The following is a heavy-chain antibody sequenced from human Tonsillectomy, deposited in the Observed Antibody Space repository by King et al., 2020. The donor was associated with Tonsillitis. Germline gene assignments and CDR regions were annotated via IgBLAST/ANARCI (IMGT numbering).Heavy chain of an antibody. J-gene: IGHJ6*02. CDR2: VHQDGIAK. CDR1: GFTFTDYW. CDR3: ARGQDLIPTITDFYYGMDV. V-gene: IGHV3-7*03. Sequence: QLVQSGGGLGQPGGSLRLSCEASGFTFTDYWRNWVRLVPGRGLEWVANVHQDGIAKNYVDSVQDRFTITRDNIMDAVFLQMNYLRPEDTAVYYCARGQDLIPTITDFYYGMDVWGQGTTVIVSS. D-gene: IGHD3-9*01.